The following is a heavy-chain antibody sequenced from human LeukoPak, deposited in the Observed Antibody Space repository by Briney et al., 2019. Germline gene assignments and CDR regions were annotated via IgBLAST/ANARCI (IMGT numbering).Heavy chain of an antibody. CDR1: GFTFSSYG. V-gene: IGHV3-30*02. CDR3: AKSVAGTHWFDP. CDR2: IWYDGSNK. J-gene: IGHJ5*02. Sequence: GGSLRLSCAASGFTFSSYGMHWVRQAPGKGLEWVAVIWYDGSNKYYADSVKGRFTISRDNSKNTLYLQMNSLRAEDTAVYYCAKSVAGTHWFDPWGQGTLVTVSS. D-gene: IGHD6-19*01.